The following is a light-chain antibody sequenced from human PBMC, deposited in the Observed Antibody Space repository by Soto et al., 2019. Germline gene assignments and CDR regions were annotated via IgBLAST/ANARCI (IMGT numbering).Light chain of an antibody. CDR3: QQRNSWPLT. Sequence: EIVLPQSPASLSLSPGKRATLACRASQSVSTYLAWYQQRPGQPPRLLIYDASNRATGIPARFSCSGSGTDFTLTISSLEPEDFAVYYCQQRNSWPLTFGGGTKVE. CDR1: QSVSTY. V-gene: IGKV3-11*01. CDR2: DAS. J-gene: IGKJ4*01.